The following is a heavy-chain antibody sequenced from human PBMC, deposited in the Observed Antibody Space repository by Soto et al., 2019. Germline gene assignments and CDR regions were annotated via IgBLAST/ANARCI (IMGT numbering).Heavy chain of an antibody. Sequence: GGSLRLSCAASGFTFSSYAMSWDRQAPGKGLEWVSAISGSGGSTYYADSVKGRFTISRDNSKNTLYLQMNSLRAEDTAVYYCAKGSHSAIKFRDAFDYWGQGTLVTVSS. CDR2: ISGSGGST. CDR1: GFTFSSYA. J-gene: IGHJ4*02. CDR3: AKGSHSAIKFRDAFDY. V-gene: IGHV3-23*01. D-gene: IGHD2-21*01.